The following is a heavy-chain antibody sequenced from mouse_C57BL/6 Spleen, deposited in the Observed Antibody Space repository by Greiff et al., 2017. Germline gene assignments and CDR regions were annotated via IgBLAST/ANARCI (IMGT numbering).Heavy chain of an antibody. Sequence: VQLQQSGAELVKPGASVKLSCKASGYTFTEYTIHWVKQRSGQGLEWIGWFYPGSGSIKYNEKFKDKATLTADKSSSTVYMELSRWTSGDSGVEFCAGHEDPFEDCGRGFDYWGQGTTLTVSS. V-gene: IGHV1-62-2*01. CDR3: AGHEDPFEDCGRGFDY. CDR2: FYPGSGSI. D-gene: IGHD6-1*01. J-gene: IGHJ2*01. CDR1: GYTFTEYT.